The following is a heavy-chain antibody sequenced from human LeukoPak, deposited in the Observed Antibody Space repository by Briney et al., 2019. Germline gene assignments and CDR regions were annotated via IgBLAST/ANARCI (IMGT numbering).Heavy chain of an antibody. V-gene: IGHV3-53*01. Sequence: GGSLRLSCAASGFTVSSNYMSWVRQAPGKGLEWVSVIYSGGSTYYADSVKGRFTISRDNSKNTLYLQMNSLRAGDTAVYYCARRGGGKYFDYWGQGTPVTVSS. D-gene: IGHD3-16*01. J-gene: IGHJ4*02. CDR3: ARRGGGKYFDY. CDR2: IYSGGST. CDR1: GFTVSSNY.